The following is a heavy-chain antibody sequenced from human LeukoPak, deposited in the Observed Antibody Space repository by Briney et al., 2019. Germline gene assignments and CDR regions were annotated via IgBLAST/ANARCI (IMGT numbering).Heavy chain of an antibody. CDR3: AKDPGQWEPLFS. Sequence: PGRSLRLSCAASGFPFSNYGMNWVRQAPGKGPEWVATISYDESNKDYADSVKGRFTISRDNSKNTLYLQMNSLRPEDTAVYYCAKDPGQWEPLFSWGQGTPVTVSS. CDR2: ISYDESNK. D-gene: IGHD1-26*01. V-gene: IGHV3-30*18. CDR1: GFPFSNYG. J-gene: IGHJ5*02.